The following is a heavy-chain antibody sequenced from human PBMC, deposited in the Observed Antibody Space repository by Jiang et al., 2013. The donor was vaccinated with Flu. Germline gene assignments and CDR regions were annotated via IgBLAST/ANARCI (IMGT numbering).Heavy chain of an antibody. CDR1: GFSFSNAW. CDR3: STDAGPGVL. J-gene: IGHJ4*02. Sequence: QLVESGGGLVKPGGSLRLSCAASGFSFSNAWMNWVRQAPGKGLEWVGRIKSKTDGETTAYAAPVKGRFTMSRDDSKNTLYLQMNSLKTEDTAVYYCSTDAGPGVLWGQGTLVTVSS. D-gene: IGHD3-10*01. CDR2: IKSKTDGETT. V-gene: IGHV3-15*07.